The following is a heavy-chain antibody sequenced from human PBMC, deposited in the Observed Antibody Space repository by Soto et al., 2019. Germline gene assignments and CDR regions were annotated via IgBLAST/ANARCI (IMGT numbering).Heavy chain of an antibody. V-gene: IGHV1-2*02. J-gene: IGHJ6*02. CDR1: GYTFTGYY. CDR3: ARDRAYDFWSGYYVYYYGMDV. CDR2: INPNSGGT. Sequence: SVKVSCKASGYTFTGYYMHWVRQAPVQGLEWMGWINPNSGGTNYAQKFQGRVTMTRDTSISTAYMELSRPRSDDTAVYYCARDRAYDFWSGYYVYYYGMDVWGQGTTVTVSS. D-gene: IGHD3-3*01.